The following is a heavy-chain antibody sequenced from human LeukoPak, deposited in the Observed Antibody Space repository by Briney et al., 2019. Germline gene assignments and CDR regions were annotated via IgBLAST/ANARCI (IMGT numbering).Heavy chain of an antibody. CDR2: IYYSGST. CDR3: ARRNYWGYFDY. CDR1: GGSFSGYY. Sequence: SETLSLTCAVYGGSFSGYYWSWIRQPPGKGLEWIGSIYYSGSTYYNPSLKSRVTMSVDTSKNQFSLKLSSVTAADTAVYYCARRNYWGYFDYWGQGTLVTVSS. J-gene: IGHJ4*02. V-gene: IGHV4-34*01. D-gene: IGHD7-27*01.